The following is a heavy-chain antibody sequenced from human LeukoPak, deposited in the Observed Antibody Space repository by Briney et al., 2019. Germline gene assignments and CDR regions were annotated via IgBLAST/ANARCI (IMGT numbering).Heavy chain of an antibody. CDR1: GFTFSSYA. Sequence: PGGSLRLSCAASGFTFSSYAMHWVRQAPGKGLEWVAVISYDGSNKYYADSVKGRFTISRDNSKNTLYLQMNNLRAEDTAVYYCARGWGYVWGSYRSGKFDYWGQGTLVTVSS. V-gene: IGHV3-30*04. CDR3: ARGWGYVWGSYRSGKFDY. J-gene: IGHJ4*02. CDR2: ISYDGSNK. D-gene: IGHD3-16*01.